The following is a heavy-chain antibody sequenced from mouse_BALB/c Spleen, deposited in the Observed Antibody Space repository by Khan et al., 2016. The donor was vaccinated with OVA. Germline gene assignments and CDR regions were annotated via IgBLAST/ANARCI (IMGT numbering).Heavy chain of an antibody. CDR3: ARPPYFSYSLDY. J-gene: IGHJ4*01. D-gene: IGHD2-10*01. V-gene: IGHV9-3-1*01. Sequence: QIQLVQSGPELKKPGETVKISCKASGYTFTSYGMNWVKQSPGKALRWMGWINTYTGEPTYTDDFKGRFAFSLEHSASTAYLQINNLKNEDTATYFCARPPYFSYSLDYWGQGTSVTVSS. CDR2: INTYTGEP. CDR1: GYTFTSYG.